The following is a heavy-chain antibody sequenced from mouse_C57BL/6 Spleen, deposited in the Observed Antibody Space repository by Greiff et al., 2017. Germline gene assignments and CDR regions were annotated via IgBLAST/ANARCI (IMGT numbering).Heavy chain of an antibody. CDR2: IWSDGST. D-gene: IGHD1-1*01. J-gene: IGHJ4*01. Sequence: QVQLKESGPGLVAPSQSLSITCTVSGFSLTSYGVHWVRQPPGKGLAWLVVIWSDGSTTYNSALKSRLSISKDNSKSQVFLKMNSLQTDDTAMYYCARHGYGSSYAMDYWGQGTSVTVSS. V-gene: IGHV2-6-1*01. CDR3: ARHGYGSSYAMDY. CDR1: GFSLTSYG.